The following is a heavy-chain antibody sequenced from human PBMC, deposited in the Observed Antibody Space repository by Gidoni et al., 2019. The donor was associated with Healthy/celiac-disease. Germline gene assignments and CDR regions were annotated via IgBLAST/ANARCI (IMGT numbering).Heavy chain of an antibody. D-gene: IGHD6-13*01. J-gene: IGHJ6*02. CDR2: ISWNSGSI. CDR1: GFTFADYA. Sequence: EVQLVESGGGLVQPGRSLRLSCAASGFTFADYAMHWVRQAPGKGLEWVSGISWNSGSIGYADSVKGRFTISRDNAKNSLYLQMNSLRAEDTALYYCAKGSRQLVRDYYGMDVWGQGTTVTVSS. CDR3: AKGSRQLVRDYYGMDV. V-gene: IGHV3-9*01.